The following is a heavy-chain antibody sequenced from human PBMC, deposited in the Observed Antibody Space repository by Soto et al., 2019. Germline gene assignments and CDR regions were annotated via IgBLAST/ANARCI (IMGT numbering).Heavy chain of an antibody. Sequence: QVRLVESGGGVVQPGRSLRLSCAASGFTFSSYGMHWVRQAPGKGLEWVAVISYDGSNKYYADSVKGRFTISRDNSKNTLYLQMNSLRAEDTAVYYCAKWGNGAALDYWGQGTLVTVSS. CDR3: AKWGNGAALDY. CDR2: ISYDGSNK. D-gene: IGHD3-16*01. CDR1: GFTFSSYG. J-gene: IGHJ4*02. V-gene: IGHV3-30*18.